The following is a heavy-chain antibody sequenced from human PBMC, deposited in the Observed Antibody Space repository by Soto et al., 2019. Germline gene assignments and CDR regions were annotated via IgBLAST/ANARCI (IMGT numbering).Heavy chain of an antibody. CDR3: ARDLDFYSNWGWGGPYGMDV. V-gene: IGHV4-31*03. Sequence: TLSLTCTVSGVSISSGGYYWSWIRQHPGKGLEWIGYIYYSGSTYYNPSLKSRVTISVDTSKNQFSLKLSSVTAADTAVYYCARDLDFYSNWGWGGPYGMDVWGQGTTVTVSS. CDR2: IYYSGST. J-gene: IGHJ6*02. D-gene: IGHD4-4*01. CDR1: GVSISSGGYY.